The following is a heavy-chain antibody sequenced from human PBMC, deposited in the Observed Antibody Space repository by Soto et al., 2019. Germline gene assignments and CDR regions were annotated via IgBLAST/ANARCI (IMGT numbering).Heavy chain of an antibody. CDR2: IYHSGST. CDR3: TRDSGSFDP. V-gene: IGHV4-39*02. J-gene: IGHJ5*02. Sequence: PSETLSLTCTVSGGSIRVTDYFWGWIRQPPGKDLEWIASIYHSGSTYYNPSLKSRVTMSIDTSNNQFALTLNSVSAADTAVYFCTRDSGSFDPWGQGTLVTFS. CDR1: GGSIRVTDYF. D-gene: IGHD7-27*01.